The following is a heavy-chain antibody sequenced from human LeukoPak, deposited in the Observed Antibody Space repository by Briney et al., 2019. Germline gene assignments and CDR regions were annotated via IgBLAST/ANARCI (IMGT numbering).Heavy chain of an antibody. V-gene: IGHV3-9*01. Sequence: GGSLRLSCAASGFTFDDYAMHWVRQAPGKGLEWVSGISWNSGSIGYADSVKGRFTISRDNAKNSLYLQMNSLRAEDTALYYCATILGDILTGLGYLGQGTLVTVSS. CDR3: ATILGDILTGLGY. CDR2: ISWNSGSI. CDR1: GFTFDDYA. J-gene: IGHJ4*02. D-gene: IGHD3-9*01.